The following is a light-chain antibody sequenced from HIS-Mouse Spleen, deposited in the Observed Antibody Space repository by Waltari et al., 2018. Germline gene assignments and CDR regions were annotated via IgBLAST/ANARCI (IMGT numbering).Light chain of an antibody. CDR1: ALPKKY. Sequence: SYELTQPPSVSVSPGQTARITCSGDALPKKYAYWYQQKSGQAPVLVIYEESKRPSGIPEGFSGSSSGTIATLTISGAQVEDEADYYGYSTDSSGNHRVFGGGTKLTVL. J-gene: IGLJ2*01. V-gene: IGLV3-10*01. CDR3: YSTDSSGNHRV. CDR2: EES.